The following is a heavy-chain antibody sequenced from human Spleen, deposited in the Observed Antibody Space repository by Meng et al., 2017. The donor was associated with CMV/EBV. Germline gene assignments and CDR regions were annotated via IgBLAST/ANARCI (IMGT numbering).Heavy chain of an antibody. Sequence: FACSGAAMHWVQQAAGKGLEWVGRIRSKANSYATAYAASVKGRFTISRDNSKNTLYLQMNSLRAEDTAVYYCAKGSDSRGYNYAFDYWGQGTLVTVSS. V-gene: IGHV3-73*01. CDR2: IRSKANSYAT. J-gene: IGHJ4*02. CDR1: FACSGAA. CDR3: AKGSDSRGYNYAFDY. D-gene: IGHD3-22*01.